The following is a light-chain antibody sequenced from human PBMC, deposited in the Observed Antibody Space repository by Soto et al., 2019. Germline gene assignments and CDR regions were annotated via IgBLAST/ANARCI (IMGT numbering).Light chain of an antibody. Sequence: ILLTQSPSSLSSSVGDRFTITCRASQGIDSSFAWYQQKPGKAPKLLIYAASSLQSGVPSRFSGSGSGTDFTLTISSLQPEDFATYYCQQLHDYPITFGQGTRLEIK. V-gene: IGKV1-9*01. CDR2: AAS. CDR3: QQLHDYPIT. J-gene: IGKJ5*01. CDR1: QGIDSS.